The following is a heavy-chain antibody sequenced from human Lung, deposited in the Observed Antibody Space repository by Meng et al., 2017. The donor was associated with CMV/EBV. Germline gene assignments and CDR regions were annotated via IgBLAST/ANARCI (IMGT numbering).Heavy chain of an antibody. Sequence: GGSXRLSCAASGFTFDDYAMHWVRQAPGKGLEWVSLISWDGGSTYYADSVQGRFTISRDNSKNSLYLHMNSLRAEDTALYYCAKGLRYYYGMDVWGQGTTVTVSS. V-gene: IGHV3-43D*03. CDR1: GFTFDDYA. J-gene: IGHJ6*02. CDR3: AKGLRYYYGMDV. CDR2: ISWDGGST. D-gene: IGHD6-19*01.